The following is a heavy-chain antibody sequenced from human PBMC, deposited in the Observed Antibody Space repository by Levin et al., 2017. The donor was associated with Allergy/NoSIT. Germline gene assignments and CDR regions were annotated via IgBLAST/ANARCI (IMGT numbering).Heavy chain of an antibody. CDR1: GYTFSNYG. CDR3: ARYLQSYSNYEGSDY. J-gene: IGHJ4*02. Sequence: GESLKISCKASGYTFSNYGISWLRQAPGQGLEWMGWISAYNGNTAYAQNFQGRVTMTTDTSTSTAYMELKSLRSDDTAVYYCARYLQSYSNYEGSDYWGQGTLVSVSS. CDR2: ISAYNGNT. D-gene: IGHD4-11*01. V-gene: IGHV1-18*01.